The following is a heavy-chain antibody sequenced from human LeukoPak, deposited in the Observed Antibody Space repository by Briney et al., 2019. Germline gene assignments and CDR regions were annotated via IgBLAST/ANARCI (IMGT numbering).Heavy chain of an antibody. CDR3: ARGRVSSSTWYSTYYYFFYMDF. V-gene: IGHV4-59*01. CDR1: GGSFSGYY. J-gene: IGHJ6*03. CDR2: VDHTGST. Sequence: PSETLSLTCAVYGGSFSGYYWSWIRQPPGKGLEWIGYVDHTGSTKFNPSLNGRVSISRDTSNNFFSLRLRSVTAADTAVYFCARGRVSSSTWYSTYYYFFYMDFWGKGTTVTVSS. D-gene: IGHD4-11*01.